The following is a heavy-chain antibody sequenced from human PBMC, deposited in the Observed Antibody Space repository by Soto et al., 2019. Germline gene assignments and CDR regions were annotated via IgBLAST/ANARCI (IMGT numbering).Heavy chain of an antibody. Sequence: TSETLSLTCTVSGGSISSGDYSWSWVRQSPGKGLEWIGHIYNSGITYYNPSLKSRVVISIDTSRNQFSLRLNSLAAADRAVYFCARGVTVFGLVSRFWFDPWGQGTVVTVSS. D-gene: IGHD3-3*01. CDR2: IYNSGIT. J-gene: IGHJ5*02. V-gene: IGHV4-30-4*01. CDR1: GGSISSGDYS. CDR3: ARGVTVFGLVSRFWFDP.